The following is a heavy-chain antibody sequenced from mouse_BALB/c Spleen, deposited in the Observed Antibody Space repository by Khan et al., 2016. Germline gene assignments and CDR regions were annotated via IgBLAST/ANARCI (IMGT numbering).Heavy chain of an antibody. CDR1: GFNFSSYG. V-gene: IGHV5-17*02. J-gene: IGHJ4*01. CDR2: ISSGSNTI. D-gene: IGHD2-5*01. CDR3: ATSIVTRDYYGMDY. Sequence: EVELVESGGGLVQPGGSRKLSCAASGFNFSSYGMHWVRQAPEQGLEWVAYISSGSNTIYYADTVKGRSTITRDNPTKTPFLQITRLRSEDTALYYSATSIVTRDYYGMDYWGQGTSVTVSS.